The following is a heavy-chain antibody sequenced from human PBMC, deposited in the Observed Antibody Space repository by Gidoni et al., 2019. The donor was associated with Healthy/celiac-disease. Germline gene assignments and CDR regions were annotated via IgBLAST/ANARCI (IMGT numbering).Heavy chain of an antibody. Sequence: EVQLVESGGGLVQPGRSLRLSCAASGSTFDDYAMHLVRQAPGKGLEWVSGISWNSGSIGYADSVKGRFTISRDNAKNSLYLQMNSLRAEDTALYYCAKAFYGSGSYYNPHYYYYGMDVWGQGTTVTVSS. J-gene: IGHJ6*02. CDR2: ISWNSGSI. CDR3: AKAFYGSGSYYNPHYYYYGMDV. V-gene: IGHV3-9*01. D-gene: IGHD3-10*01. CDR1: GSTFDDYA.